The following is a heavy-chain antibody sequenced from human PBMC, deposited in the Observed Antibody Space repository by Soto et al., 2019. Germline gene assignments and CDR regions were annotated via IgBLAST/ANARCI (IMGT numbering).Heavy chain of an antibody. CDR1: GGTFSTYS. J-gene: IGHJ4*02. V-gene: IGHV1-69*01. Sequence: QVQVVQSGAEVKQPGSSVKVSCKVSGGTFSTYSISWVRQAPGQGLEWVGGIIPIFGAAKHAQKSQGRVTITADDSTSTVYMELSGLRSEDTAVYFCARDGDRVTARHWGQGTLVTVSS. CDR2: IIPIFGAA. D-gene: IGHD7-27*01. CDR3: ARDGDRVTARH.